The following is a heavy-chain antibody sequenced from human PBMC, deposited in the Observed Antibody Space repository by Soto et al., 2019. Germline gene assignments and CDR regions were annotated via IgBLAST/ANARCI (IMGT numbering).Heavy chain of an antibody. CDR3: AKSPSGDLPYYFYY. CDR1: GFTFDGHA. J-gene: IGHJ4*02. V-gene: IGHV3-23*01. Sequence: HPGGSLRLSCSASGFTFDGHAMGWVRQAPRKGLEWVSGISPTGAFTFYADSMKGRFTISRDNSGNTLFLQMRSLTAADTAFYYCAKSPSGDLPYYFYYCGQGSLVPVSS. D-gene: IGHD1-1*01. CDR2: ISPTGAFT.